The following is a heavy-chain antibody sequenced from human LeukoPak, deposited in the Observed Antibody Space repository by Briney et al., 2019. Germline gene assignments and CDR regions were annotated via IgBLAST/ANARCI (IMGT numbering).Heavy chain of an antibody. CDR3: AKNHVPEALRASDI. CDR1: GFTFSSYS. V-gene: IGHV3-21*01. D-gene: IGHD2-2*01. J-gene: IGHJ3*02. CDR2: ISSSSSYI. Sequence: GSLRLSCAASGFTFSSYSMNWVRQAPGKGLEWVSSISSSSSYIYYADSVKGRFTISRDNAKNSLYLQMNSLRAEDTAVYYCAKNHVPEALRASDIWGQGTMVTVSS.